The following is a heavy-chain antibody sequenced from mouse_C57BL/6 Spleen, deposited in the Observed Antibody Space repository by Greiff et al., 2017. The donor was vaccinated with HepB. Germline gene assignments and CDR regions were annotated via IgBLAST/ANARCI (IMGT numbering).Heavy chain of an antibody. Sequence: QVQLQQPGAELVRPGSSVKLSCKASGYTFTSYWMDWVKQRPGQGLEWIGNIYPSDSETHYNQKFKDKATLTVDKSSSTAYMQLSSLTSEDSEVYYCARLRQLRLLDYWGQGTTLTVSS. J-gene: IGHJ2*01. V-gene: IGHV1-61*01. CDR2: IYPSDSET. CDR3: ARLRQLRLLDY. D-gene: IGHD3-2*02. CDR1: GYTFTSYW.